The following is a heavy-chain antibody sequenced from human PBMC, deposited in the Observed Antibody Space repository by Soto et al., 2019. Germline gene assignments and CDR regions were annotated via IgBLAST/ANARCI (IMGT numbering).Heavy chain of an antibody. D-gene: IGHD6-6*01. CDR1: GGTFSSYA. CDR2: LIPIFGTA. J-gene: IGHJ4*02. CDR3: ARDPTEYSIGGHRTLSY. V-gene: IGHV1-69*01. Sequence: QVQLVQSGAEVKKPGSSVKVSCKASGGTFSSYAISWVRQAPGQGLEWMGGLIPIFGTANYTQKFQGRVTTPADESTSTAYIELSSLRSEDTAGYYWARDPTEYSIGGHRTLSYLCQGTLVTVSS.